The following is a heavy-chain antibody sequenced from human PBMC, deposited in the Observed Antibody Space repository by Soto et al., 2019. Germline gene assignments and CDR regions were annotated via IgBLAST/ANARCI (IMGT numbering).Heavy chain of an antibody. V-gene: IGHV3-13*04. Sequence: GGSLRLSCSASGFTFSSYDMHWVRQGTGKGLEWVSAIGTTGDTYYAGSVKGRFTISRENAKNSLYLQMNSLRAGDTTIYFCARAIGPTLFDYWGQGTLVTVSS. CDR1: GFTFSSYD. J-gene: IGHJ4*02. CDR3: ARAIGPTLFDY. D-gene: IGHD3-22*01. CDR2: IGTTGDT.